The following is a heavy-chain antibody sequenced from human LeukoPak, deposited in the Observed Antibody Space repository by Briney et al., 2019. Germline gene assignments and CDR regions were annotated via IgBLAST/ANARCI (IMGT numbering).Heavy chain of an antibody. D-gene: IGHD3-10*01. CDR1: GGSISSGDYY. CDR2: IYYSGST. Sequence: SETLSLTCTVSGGSISSGDYYWSWIRQPPGKGLEWIGYIYYSGSTYYNPSLKSRVTIPVDTSKNQFSLKLSSVTAADTAVYYCARVHYYGSGNWFDPWGQGTLVTVSS. J-gene: IGHJ5*02. V-gene: IGHV4-30-4*01. CDR3: ARVHYYGSGNWFDP.